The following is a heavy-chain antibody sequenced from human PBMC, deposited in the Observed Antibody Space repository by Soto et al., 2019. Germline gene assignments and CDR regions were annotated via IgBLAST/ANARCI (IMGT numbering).Heavy chain of an antibody. V-gene: IGHV3-30-3*01. CDR1: GFTFSNYA. D-gene: IGHD3-3*01. J-gene: IGHJ5*02. CDR2: ISYDGTKK. Sequence: GGSLRLSCAASGFTFSNYAMHWVRQTPGKGLEWVAVISYDGTKKYYADSVKGRFTISRDNSKNTVYLQMSSLRADDTAVYYCARVTRTWRSEFDPWGQGTLVTVSS. CDR3: ARVTRTWRSEFDP.